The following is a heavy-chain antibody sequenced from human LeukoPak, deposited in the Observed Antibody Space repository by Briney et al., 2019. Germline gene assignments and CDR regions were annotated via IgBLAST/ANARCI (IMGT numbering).Heavy chain of an antibody. D-gene: IGHD6-19*01. J-gene: IGHJ3*02. V-gene: IGHV1-2*02. Sequence: AAVKVSCKASGYTFTGYYMHWVRQAPGQGLEWMGWINPNSGGTNYAQKFQGRVTMTRDTSISTAYMELSWLRSDDTAVYYCAREVAVPGVNAFDIWGQGTRVTVSS. CDR1: GYTFTGYY. CDR3: AREVAVPGVNAFDI. CDR2: INPNSGGT.